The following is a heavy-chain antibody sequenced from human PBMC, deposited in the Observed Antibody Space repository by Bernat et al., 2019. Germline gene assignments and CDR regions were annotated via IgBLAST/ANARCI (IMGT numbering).Heavy chain of an antibody. D-gene: IGHD5-24*01. CDR3: TTDSYYGGMATIFVDY. CDR1: GFTFSNAW. CDR2: IKSKTDGGTT. Sequence: EVQLVESGGGLVKPGGSLRLSCAASGFTFSNAWMSWVRQAPGKGLEWVGRIKSKTDGGTTDYAAPAKGRFTISRDDSKNTLYLQMNSLKTEDTAVYYCTTDSYYGGMATIFVDYWGQGTLVTVSS. J-gene: IGHJ4*02. V-gene: IGHV3-15*01.